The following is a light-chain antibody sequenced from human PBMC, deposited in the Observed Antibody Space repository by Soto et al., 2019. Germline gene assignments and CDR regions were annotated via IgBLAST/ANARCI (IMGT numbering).Light chain of an antibody. CDR1: SSDVGGYDY. CDR2: EVS. V-gene: IGLV2-14*01. CDR3: TSYTSISTLYV. J-gene: IGLJ1*01. Sequence: QSALTQPASVSGSPGQSITISCTGTSSDVGGYDYVSWYQKHPGKAPKLVIFEVSNWPSGVSNRFSGSKSGNTASLTISGLQAEDEADYYCTSYTSISTLYVFGTGTKLTVL.